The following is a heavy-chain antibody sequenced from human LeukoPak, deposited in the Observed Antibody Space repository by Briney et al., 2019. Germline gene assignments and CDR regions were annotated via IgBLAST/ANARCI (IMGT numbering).Heavy chain of an antibody. V-gene: IGHV3-33*06. D-gene: IGHD6-13*01. CDR2: IWYDGSNK. CDR1: GFTFSSYC. J-gene: IGHJ4*02. CDR3: AKEAVGFFDY. Sequence: GGSLRLSCAASGFTFSSYCMHWVRQAPGKGLEWVAVIWYDGSNKYYADSVKGRFTISRDNSKNTLYLQMNSLRAEDTAVYYCAKEAVGFFDYWGQGTLVTVSS.